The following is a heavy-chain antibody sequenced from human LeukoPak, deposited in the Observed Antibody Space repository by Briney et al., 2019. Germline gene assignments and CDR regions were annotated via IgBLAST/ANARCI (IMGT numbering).Heavy chain of an antibody. CDR3: ARVGRYCSGGSCYSPLYYYYYMDV. Sequence: PGGSLRLSCAASGFTVSSNYMSWVRQAPGKGLEWVSVIYSGGSTYYADSVKGRFTISRDNSKNTLYLQMISLRAEDTAVYYCARVGRYCSGGSCYSPLYYYYYMDVWGKGTTVTVSS. V-gene: IGHV3-53*01. CDR1: GFTVSSNY. CDR2: IYSGGST. D-gene: IGHD2-15*01. J-gene: IGHJ6*03.